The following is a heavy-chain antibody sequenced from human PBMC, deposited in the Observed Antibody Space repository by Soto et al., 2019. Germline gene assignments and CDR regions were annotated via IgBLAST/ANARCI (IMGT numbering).Heavy chain of an antibody. Sequence: QVQLVQSGAEVKKPGASVKVSCKASGYTFTSYDINWVRQATGQGLEWMGWMNPNSGNTGYAQKCQGRVNXXRXTXXSTAYMELSSLRSEDTAVYYCARRARIVAICSMDVWGQGTTVTVSS. CDR1: GYTFTSYD. J-gene: IGHJ6*02. CDR3: ARRARIVAICSMDV. CDR2: MNPNSGNT. V-gene: IGHV1-8*01. D-gene: IGHD3-22*01.